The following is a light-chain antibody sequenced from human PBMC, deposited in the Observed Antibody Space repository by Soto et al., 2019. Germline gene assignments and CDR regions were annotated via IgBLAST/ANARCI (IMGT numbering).Light chain of an antibody. CDR2: GAS. Sequence: IVLTQSPATRSLSPGERATLSCRASQSVSSSYLAWYQQKHGQAPRLFIFGASTRATGIPARFSGSGSGTDVTITIGSLQPEDCAVYYCQQYNNWPLTFGGGTKVDIK. CDR3: QQYNNWPLT. CDR1: QSVSSSY. V-gene: IGKV3D-7*01. J-gene: IGKJ4*01.